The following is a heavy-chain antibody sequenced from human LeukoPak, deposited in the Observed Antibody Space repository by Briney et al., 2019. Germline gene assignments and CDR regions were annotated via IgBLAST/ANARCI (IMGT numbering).Heavy chain of an antibody. Sequence: GGSLRLSCAASGFRLSSYTMRWVRQAPGKGLESVSPIIRHGGNTHYANSVKGRFTISRDNSQNTLYLQMGTLRPDDKAVCHCARVRMGATVSNYYYYYMDVWGKGTTVTVSS. J-gene: IGHJ6*03. CDR3: ARVRMGATVSNYYYYYMDV. D-gene: IGHD1-26*01. V-gene: IGHV3-64*01. CDR2: IIRHGGNT. CDR1: GFRLSSYT.